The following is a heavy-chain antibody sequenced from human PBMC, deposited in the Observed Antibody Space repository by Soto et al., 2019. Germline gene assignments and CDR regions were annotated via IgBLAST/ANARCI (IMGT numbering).Heavy chain of an antibody. V-gene: IGHV4-34*01. Sequence: PSETLSLTCAVYGGSFSGYYWSWIRQPPGKGLEWIGEINHSGSTNYNPSLKSRVTISVDTSKNQFSLKLSSVTAADTAVYYCARRVVPAAMRYFDYWGQGTLVTVSS. J-gene: IGHJ4*02. D-gene: IGHD2-2*01. CDR2: INHSGST. CDR1: GGSFSGYY. CDR3: ARRVVPAAMRYFDY.